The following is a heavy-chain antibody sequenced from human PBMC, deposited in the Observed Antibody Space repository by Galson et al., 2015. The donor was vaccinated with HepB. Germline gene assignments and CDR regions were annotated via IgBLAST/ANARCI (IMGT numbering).Heavy chain of an antibody. CDR3: ARGRWGAAGIFDS. D-gene: IGHD3-16*01. J-gene: IGHJ4*02. V-gene: IGHV4-38-2*02. CDR2: IHHSGST. CDR1: YY. Sequence: YYWGWIRQPPGMGLEWIGNIHHSGSTYYNPSLKSRVTISVDTSKNQFSLRLSSVTAADTAVYYCARGRWGAAGIFDSWGQGTLVPVSS.